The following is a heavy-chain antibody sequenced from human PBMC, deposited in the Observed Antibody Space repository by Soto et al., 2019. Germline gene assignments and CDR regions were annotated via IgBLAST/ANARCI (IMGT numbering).Heavy chain of an antibody. CDR1: GFSLTTSGAG. CDR2: LSWKDDK. D-gene: IGHD1-26*01. Sequence: QITLKESGPTLVKPTQTLTLTCTYSGFSLTTSGAGVGWIRQPPGKALEWLALLSWKDDKRYNPGLESRLTITKDTSKNQVILTLTNMDPVDTATYFCAHRYSGNYYRWYFDSWGQGTLVTVSS. J-gene: IGHJ4*02. V-gene: IGHV2-5*01. CDR3: AHRYSGNYYRWYFDS.